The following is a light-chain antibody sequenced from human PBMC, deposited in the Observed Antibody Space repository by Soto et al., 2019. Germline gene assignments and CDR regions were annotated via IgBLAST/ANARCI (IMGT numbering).Light chain of an antibody. J-gene: IGKJ2*01. CDR3: QQSYSAPYT. CDR2: ATS. V-gene: IGKV1-39*01. Sequence: DIQMTQSPSSLSASVGDRVTITCRASQSIYSSLNWYHQKPGKAPKLLIYATSNLQSGVPSRCSGSGSGTDFTLSISSLQPEDFATYYGQQSYSAPYTFGQGTKLEI. CDR1: QSIYSS.